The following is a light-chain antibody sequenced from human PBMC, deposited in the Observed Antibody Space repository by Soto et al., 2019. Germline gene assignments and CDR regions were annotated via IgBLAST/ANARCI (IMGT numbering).Light chain of an antibody. Sequence: DIVLTQSPLLLPVTLGQPASISCTSSQSLVYSDGQTYLSWFQQRPCQSLRHLIYREANGDTGAQEIFSASGAGTDFTLKISRVEAEDVAVYFCMQGVYWPFTFAPGTKVDIK. CDR2: REA. CDR3: MQGVYWPFT. J-gene: IGKJ3*01. V-gene: IGKV2-30*01. CDR1: QSLVYSDGQTY.